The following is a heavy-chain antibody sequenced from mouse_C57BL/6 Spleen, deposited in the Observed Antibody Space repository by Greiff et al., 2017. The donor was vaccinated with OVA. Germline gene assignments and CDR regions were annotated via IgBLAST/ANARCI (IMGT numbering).Heavy chain of an antibody. D-gene: IGHD1-1*01. V-gene: IGHV1-19*01. CDR2: INPYNGGT. J-gene: IGHJ3*01. Sequence: EVKLQESGPVLVKPGASVKMSCKASGYTFTDYYMNWVKQSHGKSLEWIGVINPYNGGTSYNQKFKGKATLTVDKSSSTAYMELNSLTSEDSAVYYCARGSYYGAYWGQGTLVTVSA. CDR1: GYTFTDYY. CDR3: ARGSYYGAY.